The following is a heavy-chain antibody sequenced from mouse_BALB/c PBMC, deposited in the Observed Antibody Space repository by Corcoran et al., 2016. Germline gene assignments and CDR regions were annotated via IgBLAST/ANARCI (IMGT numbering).Heavy chain of an antibody. D-gene: IGHD1-2*01. CDR3: ATLLPPYDY. Sequence: EVQLKESGPGLVKHSQSLSLTCSVTGYSITSGYYWNWIRQFPGNKLEWMGYISYDGSNNYNPSLKNRISITRDTSKNQFFLKLNSVTTEDTATYYCATLLPPYDYWGQGTTLTVSS. CDR1: GYSITSGYY. V-gene: IGHV3-6*02. CDR2: ISYDGSN. J-gene: IGHJ2*01.